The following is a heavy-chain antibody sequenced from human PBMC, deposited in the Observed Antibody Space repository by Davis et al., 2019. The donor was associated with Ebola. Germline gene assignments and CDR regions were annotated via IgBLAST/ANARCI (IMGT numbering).Heavy chain of an antibody. V-gene: IGHV1-58*01. J-gene: IGHJ4*02. CDR2: IVVGSGNT. Sequence: SVKVSCKASGFTFTSSAVQWVRQARGQRLEWIGWIVVGSGNTNYAQKFQERVTITRDMSTSTAYMELSSLRSEDTAVYYCAAGFVHDYVWGSYRYDYWGQGTLVTVSS. CDR3: AAGFVHDYVWGSYRYDY. CDR1: GFTFTSSA. D-gene: IGHD3-16*02.